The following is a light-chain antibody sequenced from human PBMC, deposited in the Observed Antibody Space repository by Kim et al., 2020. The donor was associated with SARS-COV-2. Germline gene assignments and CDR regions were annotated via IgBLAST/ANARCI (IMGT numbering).Light chain of an antibody. J-gene: IGLJ3*02. V-gene: IGLV3-19*01. CDR2: GRN. Sequence: VAMGHTVKITCQGDSLRSYYATWYQQKPRQAPVLVIYGRNNRPSGIPDRFSGSASGNTASLTISGTQAEDEADFYCQSRDSGGRVMFGGGTQLTVL. CDR3: QSRDSGGRVM. CDR1: SLRSYY.